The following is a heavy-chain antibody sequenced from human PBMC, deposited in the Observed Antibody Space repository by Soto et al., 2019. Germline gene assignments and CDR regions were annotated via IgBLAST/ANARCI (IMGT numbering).Heavy chain of an antibody. CDR2: ISYDGSKK. CDR3: AKATVASPPGGPFDY. Sequence: QVQLVESGGGVVQPGRSLRLPCAASGFTFSSYAMHWVRQAPGKGLEWVAVISYDGSKKYYADSVKGRFTISRDNSKNTLYLQMNSLRAEDTAVYYCAKATVASPPGGPFDYWGQGTLVTVSS. D-gene: IGHD4-17*01. V-gene: IGHV3-30-3*01. CDR1: GFTFSSYA. J-gene: IGHJ4*02.